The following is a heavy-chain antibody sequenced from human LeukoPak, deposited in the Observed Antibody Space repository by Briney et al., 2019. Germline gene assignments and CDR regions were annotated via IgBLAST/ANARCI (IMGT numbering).Heavy chain of an antibody. V-gene: IGHV4-59*01. CDR3: ARVGGGSFDY. D-gene: IGHD4-23*01. Sequence: SETLSLTCTVSGGSISTYYWSWIRRPPGKGLEWIGYSYHSGSTYCNPSLKTRATISVDTSKNQFSLKLSSVTAADTAVYYCARVGGGSFDYWGQGTLVTVSS. CDR1: GGSISTYY. J-gene: IGHJ4*02. CDR2: SYHSGST.